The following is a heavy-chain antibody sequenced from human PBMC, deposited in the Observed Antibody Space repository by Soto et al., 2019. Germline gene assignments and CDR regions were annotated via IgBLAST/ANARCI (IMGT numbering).Heavy chain of an antibody. D-gene: IGHD6-19*01. J-gene: IGHJ4*02. CDR3: ARDSSGRPGPFDY. CDR1: GFTFSSYS. CDR2: ISSSSSYI. V-gene: IGHV3-21*01. Sequence: GGSLRLSCAASGFTFSSYSMNWVRQAPGKGLEWVSSISSSSSYIYYADSVKGRFTISRDNAKNSLYLQMNSLRAEDTAVYYCARDSSGRPGPFDYWGQGTLVTVSS.